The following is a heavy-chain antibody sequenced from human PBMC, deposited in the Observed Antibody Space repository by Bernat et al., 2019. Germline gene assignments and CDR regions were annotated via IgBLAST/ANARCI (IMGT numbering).Heavy chain of an antibody. V-gene: IGHV4-59*08. Sequence: QVQLQESGPGLVKPSETLSVTCSVSGGSISDHFWTWIRQPPGKGLEWLGDIYYSGSTKYNPSLKSRVTISVDTSKSHFSLKLSSVTAADTAVYYCASLRTDDYYYYYMDVWGKGTTVTVSS. CDR1: GGSISDHF. J-gene: IGHJ6*03. CDR2: IYYSGST. CDR3: ASLRTDDYYYYYMDV. D-gene: IGHD2-21*02.